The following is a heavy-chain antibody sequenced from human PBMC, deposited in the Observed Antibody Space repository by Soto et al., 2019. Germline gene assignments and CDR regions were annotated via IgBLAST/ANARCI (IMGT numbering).Heavy chain of an antibody. CDR3: ARGRYGDY. D-gene: IGHD1-1*01. V-gene: IGHV1-18*01. Sequence: QVHLVQSGAEVKKPGASVKVSCKASGYTFTSYGITWVRQAPGQGLEWMGWISAHNGNTDYARKRQGRVIVTRDTSTSTAYMELRRLRSDDTAVYYCARGRYGDYWGQGALVTVSS. J-gene: IGHJ4*02. CDR1: GYTFTSYG. CDR2: ISAHNGNT.